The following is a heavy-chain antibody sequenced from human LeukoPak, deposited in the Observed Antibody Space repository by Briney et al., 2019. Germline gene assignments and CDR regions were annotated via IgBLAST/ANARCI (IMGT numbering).Heavy chain of an antibody. Sequence: PGGSLRLSCAASGFTFSSHAMSWVRQAPGKGLEWVSAISGSGGSTYYADSVKGRFTISRDNSKNTLYLQMNSLRAEDTAVYYCAPHYDYWSGYFDYWGQGTLVTVSS. V-gene: IGHV3-23*01. CDR3: APHYDYWSGYFDY. CDR1: GFTFSSHA. J-gene: IGHJ4*02. CDR2: ISGSGGST. D-gene: IGHD3-3*01.